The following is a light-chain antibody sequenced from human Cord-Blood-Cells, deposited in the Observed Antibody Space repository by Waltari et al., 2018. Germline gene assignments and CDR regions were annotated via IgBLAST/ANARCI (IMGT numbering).Light chain of an antibody. CDR2: GAS. J-gene: IGKJ4*01. CDR1: QSVSSSY. CDR3: QQYGSSPLT. Sequence: IVLTQSPGTLSSSPGERATLSCRASQSVSSSYLAWYQQKPGQAPRLLIYGASSRATGIPDRFSGSGSGTDFTLTISRLEPEDFAVYYCQQYGSSPLTFGGGTKVEIK. V-gene: IGKV3-20*01.